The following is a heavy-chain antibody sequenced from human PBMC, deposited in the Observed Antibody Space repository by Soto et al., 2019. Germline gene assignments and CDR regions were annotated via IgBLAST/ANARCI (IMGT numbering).Heavy chain of an antibody. J-gene: IGHJ5*02. CDR1: GCTFSSYW. Sequence: PGGPLRLSCAASGCTFSSYWMHWVRQAPGKGLVWVSRINSDGSSTSYADSVKGRFTISRDNAKNTLYLQMNSLRAEDTAVYYCARERIAAAGRNWFDPWGQGTLVTVSS. CDR3: ARERIAAAGRNWFDP. CDR2: INSDGSST. D-gene: IGHD6-13*01. V-gene: IGHV3-74*01.